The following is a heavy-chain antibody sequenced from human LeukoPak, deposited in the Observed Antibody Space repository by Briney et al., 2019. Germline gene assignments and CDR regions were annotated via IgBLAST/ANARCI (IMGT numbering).Heavy chain of an antibody. J-gene: IGHJ4*02. CDR3: ARGDDYKSTLFDY. D-gene: IGHD5-12*01. CDR2: INYSGST. CDR1: GDTINSYY. V-gene: IGHV4-59*01. Sequence: SETLSLTCIVSGDTINSYYWSWIRQPPGRGLEWIGYINYSGSTNYNPSLKSRVTISVDTSKKQFSLKLTSATAADTAVYYCARGDDYKSTLFDYWGQGTLVTVSS.